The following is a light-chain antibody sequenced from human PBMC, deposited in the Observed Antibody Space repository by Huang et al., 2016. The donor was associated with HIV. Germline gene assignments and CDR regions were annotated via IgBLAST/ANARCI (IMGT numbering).Light chain of an antibody. CDR3: QQYNTSPRT. J-gene: IGKJ1*01. CDR1: QSVFKN. Sequence: ENLMTQSPSTLSVSPGESATLSCRASQSVFKNVAGYQQKPGQAPKLLIYGSSTRAAGSPARFSGSGSGTDFTLTISSLQSEDFAVYYCQQYNTSPRTFGQGTKVEV. V-gene: IGKV3-15*01. CDR2: GSS.